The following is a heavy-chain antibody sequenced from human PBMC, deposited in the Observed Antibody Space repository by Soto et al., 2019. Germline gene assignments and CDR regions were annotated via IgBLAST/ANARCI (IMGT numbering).Heavy chain of an antibody. V-gene: IGHV2-5*02. CDR2: TFWDDDK. Sequence: SGPTLVNPTQTLTLTCTFSGFSLNTSGVGVGWIRQPPGKALEWLALTFWDDDKRYSPSLETRLSITKDTSKNQVFLTMTNMDPVDTGTYYCVYRRPATATWFDPWGQGILVTVSS. CDR3: VYRRPATATWFDP. J-gene: IGHJ5*02. CDR1: GFSLNTSGVG. D-gene: IGHD5-18*01.